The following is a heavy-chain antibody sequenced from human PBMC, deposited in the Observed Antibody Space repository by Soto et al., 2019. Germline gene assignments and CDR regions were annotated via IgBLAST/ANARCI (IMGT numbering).Heavy chain of an antibody. D-gene: IGHD3-22*01. J-gene: IGHJ4*02. Sequence: SVKVSCKASGGTFSSYTISWVRQAPGQGLEWMGRIIPILGIANYAQKFQGRVTFIRDTYANTAYMDLSGLISEDTAVYYCARPQDYDDCLDSWGQGTLVTVSS. V-gene: IGHV1-69*02. CDR3: ARPQDYDDCLDS. CDR2: IIPILGIA. CDR1: GGTFSSYT.